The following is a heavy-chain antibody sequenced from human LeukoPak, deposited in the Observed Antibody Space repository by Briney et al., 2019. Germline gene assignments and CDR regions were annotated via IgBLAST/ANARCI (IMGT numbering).Heavy chain of an antibody. J-gene: IGHJ3*02. CDR3: ARGPRLDSSGWYYGAFDI. D-gene: IGHD6-19*01. Sequence: ASVKVSCKASGYTFTGYHMHWVRQAPGQGLEWMGRINPNSGGTNYAQKFQGRVTMTRDTSISTAHMELSRLRSDDTAVYYCARGPRLDSSGWYYGAFDIWGQGTMVTVSS. CDR2: INPNSGGT. V-gene: IGHV1-2*06. CDR1: GYTFTGYH.